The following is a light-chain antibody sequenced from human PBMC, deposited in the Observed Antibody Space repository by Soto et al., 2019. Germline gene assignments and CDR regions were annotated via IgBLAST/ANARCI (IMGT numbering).Light chain of an antibody. CDR1: QSVLYSSKNKNY. J-gene: IGKJ4*02. CDR3: QQYCTTLLLT. Sequence: DIVMTQSPDSLSVSLGERATINCKSSQSVLYSSKNKNYLAWYQQKPGQPPKLLIYWASTRESGVPDRFSGSGSGTDFTLTIRSLQAEDVAVYYCQQYCTTLLLTFGGGTKVEIK. CDR2: WAS. V-gene: IGKV4-1*01.